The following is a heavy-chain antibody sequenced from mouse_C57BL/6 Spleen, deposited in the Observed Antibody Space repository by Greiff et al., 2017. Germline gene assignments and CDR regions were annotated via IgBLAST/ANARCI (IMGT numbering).Heavy chain of an antibody. D-gene: IGHD1-1*02. CDR2: IDPSDSET. CDR3: ARGVGSDYFDY. Sequence: QVQLQQPGAELVRPGSSVKLSCKASGYTFTSYWMHWVKQRPIQGLEWIGNIDPSDSETHYNQKFKDKATFTVDKSSSTAYMQLSSLTAEDSAVYYCARGVGSDYFDYWGQGTTLTVSS. V-gene: IGHV1-52*01. CDR1: GYTFTSYW. J-gene: IGHJ2*01.